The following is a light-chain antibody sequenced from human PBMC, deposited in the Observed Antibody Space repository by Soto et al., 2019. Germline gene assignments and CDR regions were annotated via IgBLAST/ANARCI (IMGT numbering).Light chain of an antibody. CDR2: DVS. CDR1: QSVSNW. CDR3: QQYDSYSWT. J-gene: IGKJ1*01. V-gene: IGKV1-5*01. Sequence: DIQMTQSPSTLSASVGERVTITCRASQSVSNWLAWYQQKPGKAPTLLIYDVSSLESGVPSRFSGSGSGTEFILNISSLQPDDFATYYCQQYDSYSWTFDQGTKVEMK.